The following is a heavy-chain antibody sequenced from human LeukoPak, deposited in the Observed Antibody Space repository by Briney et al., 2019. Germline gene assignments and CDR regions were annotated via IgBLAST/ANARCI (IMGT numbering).Heavy chain of an antibody. CDR2: LNPDGSIT. CDR1: GFTFSIYW. Sequence: PGGSLRLSCAASGFTFSIYWIHWVRQVPGKGLVWVSRLNPDGSITNYADSVKGRFTISRDNAKNTLYLQMNSLRAEDTAIYYCAREGLGFSYGHWGQGALVTVSS. J-gene: IGHJ4*02. D-gene: IGHD5-18*01. V-gene: IGHV3-74*01. CDR3: AREGLGFSYGH.